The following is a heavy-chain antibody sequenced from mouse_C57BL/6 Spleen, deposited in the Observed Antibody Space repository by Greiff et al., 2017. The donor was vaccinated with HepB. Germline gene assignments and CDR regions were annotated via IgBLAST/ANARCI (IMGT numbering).Heavy chain of an antibody. CDR3: ARIGGWLLREAMDY. Sequence: EVQLQQSGPELVKPGASVKLSCKASGYSFTDYNMNWVKQSNGKSLEWIGVINPNYGTTSYNQKFKGKATLTVDPSSSTAYMQLNSLTSEDSAVYYGARIGGWLLREAMDYWGQGTTVTVSS. CDR2: INPNYGTT. D-gene: IGHD2-3*01. V-gene: IGHV1-39*01. J-gene: IGHJ4*01. CDR1: GYSFTDYN.